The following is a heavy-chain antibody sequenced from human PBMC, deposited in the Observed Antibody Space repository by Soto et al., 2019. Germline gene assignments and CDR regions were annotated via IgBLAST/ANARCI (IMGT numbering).Heavy chain of an antibody. J-gene: IGHJ4*02. CDR3: VRDGYCSSTSCYGHDFDY. CDR1: GFTLFDYA. V-gene: IGHV3-9*01. Sequence: EVELVESGGGLGQPGRFLRLSCAASGFTLFDYAMHWVRQAPGKGLEWVAGISWNGGPIGYADSVKGRFTIARDNAKNSLYLQMNGLRAEDTALYYCVRDGYCSSTSCYGHDFDYWGQGTLVIVSS. D-gene: IGHD2-2*01. CDR2: ISWNGGPI.